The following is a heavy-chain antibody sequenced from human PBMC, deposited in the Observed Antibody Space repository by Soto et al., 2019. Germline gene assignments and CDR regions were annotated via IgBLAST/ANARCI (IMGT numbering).Heavy chain of an antibody. D-gene: IGHD3-16*01. CDR2: ISPYSGNP. V-gene: IGHV1-18*01. Sequence: QVQLVQSGDEVRKPGSSVKVSCKASGYIFVNYGIAWVRQAPGHWLEWMGWISPYSGNPHYASKVQCRLTMTTDTSTSTAYMDLGSLTSDDTAVYYCAMLDNYVTPTPQDVWGQGTTVTVSS. CDR1: GYIFVNYG. CDR3: AMLDNYVTPTPQDV. J-gene: IGHJ6*02.